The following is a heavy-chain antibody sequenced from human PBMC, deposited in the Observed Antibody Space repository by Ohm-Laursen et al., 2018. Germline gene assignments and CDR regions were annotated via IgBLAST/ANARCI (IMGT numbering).Heavy chain of an antibody. CDR1: GFTFTNAW. J-gene: IGHJ3*02. CDR2: ISYDGSNK. D-gene: IGHD5/OR15-5a*01. Sequence: SLRLSCTASGFTFTNAWMSWVRQAPGKGLEWVAVISYDGSNKYYADSVKGRFTISRDNSRNTLYLQMNSLRAEDTAVYYCAREGFYVHYDAFDIWGQGTMVTVSS. V-gene: IGHV3-30*03. CDR3: AREGFYVHYDAFDI.